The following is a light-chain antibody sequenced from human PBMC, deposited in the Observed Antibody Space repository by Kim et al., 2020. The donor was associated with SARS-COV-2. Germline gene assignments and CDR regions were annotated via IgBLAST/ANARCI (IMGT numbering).Light chain of an antibody. V-gene: IGKV1-39*01. CDR2: AAS. Sequence: DIQMTQSPSSLSASVGDRVTITCRASQSISSYLNWYQQKPGKAPKLLIYAASSLQSGVPSRFGGSGSGTDFTLTISSLQPEDFATYYCQQSYSAMYTFGQGTKLEI. CDR3: QQSYSAMYT. CDR1: QSISSY. J-gene: IGKJ2*01.